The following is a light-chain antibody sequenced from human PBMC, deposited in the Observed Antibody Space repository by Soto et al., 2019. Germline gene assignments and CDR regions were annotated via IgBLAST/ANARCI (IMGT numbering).Light chain of an antibody. CDR3: MQGTHWPYT. Sequence: DVVMTQSPLSLPVTLGQPASISCRSSQSLVHSDGNTYLNWYQQRPGQSPRRLIYKVSNRDSGVPDRFSGSASGSDFTLKISRVEAEDVGVYYCMQGTHWPYTFGQGTQLAIK. J-gene: IGKJ2*01. CDR2: KVS. CDR1: QSLVHSDGNTY. V-gene: IGKV2-30*02.